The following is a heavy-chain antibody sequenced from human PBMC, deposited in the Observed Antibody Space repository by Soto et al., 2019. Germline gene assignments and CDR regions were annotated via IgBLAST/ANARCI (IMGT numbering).Heavy chain of an antibody. Sequence: ASVKVSCKASGYTFTGYYLHWVRQAPGQGLEWMGWINPSSGGANIAQKFQGWVTMTRDTSIDTAYMELTRLRSDDTAVYYCARDAAMGDYYHYGMDVWGQGTPVTVSS. CDR3: ARDAAMGDYYHYGMDV. D-gene: IGHD5-18*01. CDR1: GYTFTGYY. J-gene: IGHJ6*02. CDR2: INPSSGGA. V-gene: IGHV1-2*04.